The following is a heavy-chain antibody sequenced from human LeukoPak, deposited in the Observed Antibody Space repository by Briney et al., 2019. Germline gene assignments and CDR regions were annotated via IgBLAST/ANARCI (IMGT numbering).Heavy chain of an antibody. J-gene: IGHJ4*02. V-gene: IGHV3-74*01. CDR3: ARDRAESNWTNHTLFDS. D-gene: IGHD1/OR15-1a*01. Sequence: GGSLRLSCAASGFTFTNSWMHWARQAPGKGLVWVSRINGDESSTAYADSVKGRFTISRDNARNTLYLQMNSLRVEDTAIYYCARDRAESNWTNHTLFDSWGQGTPVTVSS. CDR2: INGDESST. CDR1: GFTFTNSW.